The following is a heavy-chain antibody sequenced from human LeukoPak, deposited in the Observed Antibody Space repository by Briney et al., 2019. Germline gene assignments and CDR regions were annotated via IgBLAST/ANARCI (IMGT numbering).Heavy chain of an antibody. CDR1: GDSVSSSSAI. J-gene: IGHJ4*02. Sequence: SQTLSLTCAVSGDSVSSSSAIWNWIRQSPSRGLEWLGRTYYRSKWHNEYAESVKSRISITSDTSKNQFSLQLNSVTPEDTAEYFCAGTTDYSSFLAFWGQGTLVTVSS. CDR2: TYYRSKWHN. V-gene: IGHV6-1*01. CDR3: AGTTDYSSFLAF. D-gene: IGHD4-11*01.